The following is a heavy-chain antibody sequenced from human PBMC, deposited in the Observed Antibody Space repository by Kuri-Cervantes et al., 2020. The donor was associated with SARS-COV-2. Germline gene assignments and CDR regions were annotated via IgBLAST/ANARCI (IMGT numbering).Heavy chain of an antibody. V-gene: IGHV3-15*01. CDR2: VRADGTT. CDR3: AADVPDFHPQIDY. Sequence: GAALKISCAASGFTFSSAWMSLVRQAPGKGLEWVGRVRADGTTEFASPVKGRFTISRDASQTTLYLQVDSLQSEDTGVYLCAADVPDFHPQIDYWCQGTLVTVSS. J-gene: IGHJ4*02. CDR1: GFTFSSAW.